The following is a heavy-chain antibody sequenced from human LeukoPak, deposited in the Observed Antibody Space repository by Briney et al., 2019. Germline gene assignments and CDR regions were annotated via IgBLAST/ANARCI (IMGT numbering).Heavy chain of an antibody. V-gene: IGHV4-34*01. CDR3: AREDYDFWSGYYIGFDP. J-gene: IGHJ5*02. CDR2: INHSGGT. D-gene: IGHD3-3*01. Sequence: PSETLSLTCAVYGGSFSGYYWSWVRQPPGKGLEWIGEINHSGGTNYNPSLKSRVTISVDTSKNQFSLKLSSVTAADTAVYYCAREDYDFWSGYYIGFDPWGQGTLVTVSS. CDR1: GGSFSGYY.